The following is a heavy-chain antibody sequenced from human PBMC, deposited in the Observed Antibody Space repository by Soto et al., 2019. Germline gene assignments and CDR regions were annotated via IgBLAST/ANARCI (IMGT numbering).Heavy chain of an antibody. Sequence: EVQLLDSGGGLVQPGGSLRLSCAASGYSFSTYAMSWVRQAPGKGLEWVSAISGTGGNTFYADSVKGRFTISRDNSKNTMYLQMNSLRAEDTAGYYCAKESMASAYADYWGQGTLVTVSS. J-gene: IGHJ4*02. D-gene: IGHD2-2*01. CDR3: AKESMASAYADY. CDR1: GYSFSTYA. V-gene: IGHV3-23*01. CDR2: ISGTGGNT.